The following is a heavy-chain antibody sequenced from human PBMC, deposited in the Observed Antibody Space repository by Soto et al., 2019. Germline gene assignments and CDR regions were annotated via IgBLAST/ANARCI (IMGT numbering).Heavy chain of an antibody. V-gene: IGHV3-23*01. CDR1: GFTFSGYA. D-gene: IGHD3-16*02. Sequence: EVQLLESGGGLVKPGGSLRLSCAASGFTFSGYAMSWIRQAPGKGLEWVSVISGSGGTTYYADSGRGRFTISRDNSNKNSELHVNSLRVDNTAVYYWAKSSLERMAVIGYWRCYYMDVWGRGTTVTVSS. CDR3: AKSSLERMAVIGYWRCYYMDV. J-gene: IGHJ6*03. CDR2: ISGSGGTT.